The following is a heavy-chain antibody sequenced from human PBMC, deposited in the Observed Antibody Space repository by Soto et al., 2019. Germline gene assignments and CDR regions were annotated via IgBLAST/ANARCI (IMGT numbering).Heavy chain of an antibody. Sequence: EVHLVESGGGLVQPGGSLRLSCAASGFTFSSYWMHWVRQVPGKGLVWVSRIKSDGSSTNYADSVEGRFTSSRDNAKNALYLQMNSLRAEDTAVYFCASSLWSGYVYEHWGQGTLVTVSS. CDR1: GFTFSSYW. D-gene: IGHD3-3*01. V-gene: IGHV3-74*01. J-gene: IGHJ1*01. CDR3: ASSLWSGYVYEH. CDR2: IKSDGSST.